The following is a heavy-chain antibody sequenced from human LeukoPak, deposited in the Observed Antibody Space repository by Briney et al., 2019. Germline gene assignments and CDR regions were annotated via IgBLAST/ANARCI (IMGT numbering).Heavy chain of an antibody. V-gene: IGHV5-10-1*01. D-gene: IGHD6-13*01. CDR3: ARRHMAAGNFDY. J-gene: IGHJ4*02. Sequence: GESLKISCKGSGYSFTSYWISWVRQMPGKGLEWMGRIDPSDSYTNYGPPFQGHVTISADKSISTAYLQWSSLKASDTAMYYCARRHMAAGNFDYWGQGTLVTVSS. CDR1: GYSFTSYW. CDR2: IDPSDSYT.